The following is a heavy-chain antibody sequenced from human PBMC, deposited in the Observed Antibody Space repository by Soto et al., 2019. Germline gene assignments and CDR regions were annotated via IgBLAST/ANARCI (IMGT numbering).Heavy chain of an antibody. CDR3: ARFRWDDAFDI. D-gene: IGHD1-26*01. Sequence: QVQLVQSGAEVKKPGSSVKVSCKASGCTFSSYTISWVRQAPGQGLEWMGRIIPILGIANYAQKFQGRVTITAGKSTSTAYMELSSLRSEDTAVYYCARFRWDDAFDIWGQGTMVTVSS. CDR2: IIPILGIA. J-gene: IGHJ3*02. CDR1: GCTFSSYT. V-gene: IGHV1-69*02.